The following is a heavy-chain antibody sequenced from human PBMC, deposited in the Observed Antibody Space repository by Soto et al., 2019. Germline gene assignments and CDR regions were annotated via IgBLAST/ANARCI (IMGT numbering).Heavy chain of an antibody. Sequence: ASVKVSCKASGYTFTSYAMHWVRQAPGQRLEWMGWINAGNGNTKYSQKFQGRVTITRDTSASTAYMELSSLRSEDTAVYYCAREDGHSGYDEGYNWFDPWGQGTLVTVSS. D-gene: IGHD5-12*01. J-gene: IGHJ5*02. V-gene: IGHV1-3*01. CDR1: GYTFTSYA. CDR2: INAGNGNT. CDR3: AREDGHSGYDEGYNWFDP.